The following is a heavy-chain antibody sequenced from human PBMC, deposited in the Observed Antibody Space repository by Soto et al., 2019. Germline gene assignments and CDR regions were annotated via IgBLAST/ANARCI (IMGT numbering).Heavy chain of an antibody. D-gene: IGHD3-10*01. CDR2: IIPLFGTA. J-gene: IGHJ4*02. CDR1: GVTFSSET. CDR3: ATELGENPASPFDA. V-gene: IGHV1-69*01. Sequence: QVQLVQSGADVKKPGSSVKVSCQASGVTFSSETLGWVRQAPGQGLEWVGGIIPLFGTASYAQKFQGRVTITAYESTSTVYMELSSLRADDTAVYFCATELGENPASPFDAWGQGNLVTVSS.